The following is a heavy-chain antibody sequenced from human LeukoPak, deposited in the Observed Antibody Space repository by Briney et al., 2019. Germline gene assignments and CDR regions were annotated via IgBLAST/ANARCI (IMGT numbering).Heavy chain of an antibody. CDR3: ATYTAIVAGDAFDI. D-gene: IGHD5-18*01. J-gene: IGHJ3*02. CDR2: MNPNSGNT. CDR1: GYTFTSYD. V-gene: IGHV1-8*01. Sequence: ASVKVPCKASGYTFTSYDINWVRQATGQGLEWMGWMNPNSGNTGYAQKFQGRVTMTRNTSISTAYMELSSLRSEDTAVYYCATYTAIVAGDAFDIWGQGTMVTVSS.